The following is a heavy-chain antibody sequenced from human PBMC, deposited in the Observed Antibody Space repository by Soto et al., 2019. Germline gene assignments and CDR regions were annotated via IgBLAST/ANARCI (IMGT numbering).Heavy chain of an antibody. CDR1: GGTFSSYA. Sequence: QVQLVQSGAEVKKPGSSVKVSCKASGGTFSSYAISWVRQAPGQGLEWMGGIIPIFGTANYAQKFQGRVTITADESTRTAYMELSSLSSEDTAVYYCARDLSSSWYVDYEDNPARGMDVWGQGTTVTVSS. J-gene: IGHJ6*02. CDR2: IIPIFGTA. V-gene: IGHV1-69*01. CDR3: ARDLSSSWYVDYEDNPARGMDV. D-gene: IGHD6-13*01.